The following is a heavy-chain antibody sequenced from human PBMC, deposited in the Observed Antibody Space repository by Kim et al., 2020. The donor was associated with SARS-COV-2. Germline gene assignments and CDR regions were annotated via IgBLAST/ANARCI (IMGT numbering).Heavy chain of an antibody. V-gene: IGHV3-9*01. J-gene: IGHJ6*02. CDR2: ISWNSGSI. D-gene: IGHD6-13*01. Sequence: GGSLRLSCAASGFTFDDYAMHWVRQAPGKGLEWVSGISWNSGSIGYADSVKGRFTISRDNAKNSLYLQMNSLRAEDTALYYCAKVYLAAAGLLNGMDVWGQGTTVTVSS. CDR1: GFTFDDYA. CDR3: AKVYLAAAGLLNGMDV.